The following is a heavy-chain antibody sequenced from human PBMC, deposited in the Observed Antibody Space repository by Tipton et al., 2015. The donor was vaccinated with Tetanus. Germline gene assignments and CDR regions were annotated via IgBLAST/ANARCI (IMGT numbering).Heavy chain of an antibody. Sequence: LRLSCAASGFIFSNYAMHWVRQAPGKGLEWIGEINHSGSTTYSPSFKSRVTISVDTPKNQFSLKLTSLTVADTAVYYCARGGSYSYGPRGFDLWGRGTLVTVSS. CDR2: INHSGST. D-gene: IGHD5-18*01. CDR3: ARGGSYSYGPRGFDL. V-gene: IGHV4-34*01. CDR1: GFIFSNYA. J-gene: IGHJ2*01.